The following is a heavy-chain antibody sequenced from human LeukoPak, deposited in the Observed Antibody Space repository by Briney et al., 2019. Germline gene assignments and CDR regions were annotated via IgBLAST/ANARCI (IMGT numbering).Heavy chain of an antibody. Sequence: GGSLRLSCAASGFIFSSYGMSWVRQAPGKGLEWVSAISGSGGSTYYADSVKGRFTISRDNSKNTLYLQMNSLRAEDTALYYCARDFGQWELNGGYYFDYWGQGTLVTVSS. D-gene: IGHD1-26*01. CDR3: ARDFGQWELNGGYYFDY. CDR1: GFIFSSYG. V-gene: IGHV3-23*01. CDR2: ISGSGGST. J-gene: IGHJ4*02.